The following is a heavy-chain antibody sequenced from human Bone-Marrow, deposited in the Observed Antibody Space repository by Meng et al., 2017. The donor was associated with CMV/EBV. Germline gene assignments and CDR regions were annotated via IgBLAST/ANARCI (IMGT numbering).Heavy chain of an antibody. CDR1: GFTFDDYA. J-gene: IGHJ3*02. CDR2: ISWNSGSI. CDR3: AKALHGLYSSRKGAFDI. V-gene: IGHV3-9*01. D-gene: IGHD6-13*01. Sequence: GGSLRLSCAASGFTFDDYAMHWVRQAPGKGLEWVSGISWNSGSIGYADSVKGRFTISRDNAKNSLYLQMNSLRAEDTALYYCAKALHGLYSSRKGAFDIWGQGTRVTGSS.